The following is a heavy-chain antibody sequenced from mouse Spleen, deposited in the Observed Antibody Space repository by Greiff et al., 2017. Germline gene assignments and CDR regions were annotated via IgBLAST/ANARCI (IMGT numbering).Heavy chain of an antibody. Sequence: EVQLVESEGGLVQPGSSMKLSCTASGFTFSDYYMAWVRQVPEKGLEWVANINYDGSSTYYLDSLKSRFIISRDNAKNILYLQMSSLKSEDTATYYCARGYGSEGVFDYWGQGTTLTVSS. D-gene: IGHD1-1*01. J-gene: IGHJ2*01. CDR1: GFTFSDYY. CDR3: ARGYGSEGVFDY. V-gene: IGHV5-16*01. CDR2: INYDGSST.